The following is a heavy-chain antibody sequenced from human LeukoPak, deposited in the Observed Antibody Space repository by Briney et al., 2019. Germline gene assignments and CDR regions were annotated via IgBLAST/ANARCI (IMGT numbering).Heavy chain of an antibody. CDR2: ISGSGGST. D-gene: IGHD3-10*01. V-gene: IGHV3-23*01. J-gene: IGHJ4*02. CDR1: GFTSSSYA. CDR3: AKDQVAWGSATLDY. Sequence: PGGSLRLSCAASGFTSSSYAMSWVRQAPGKGLEWVSAISGSGGSTYYADSVKGRFTISRDNSKNTLYLQMNSLRAEDTAVYYCAKDQVAWGSATLDYWGQGTLVTVSS.